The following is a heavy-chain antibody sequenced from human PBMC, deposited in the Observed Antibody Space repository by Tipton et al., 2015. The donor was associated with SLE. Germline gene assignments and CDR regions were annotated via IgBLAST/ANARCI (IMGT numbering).Heavy chain of an antibody. CDR1: GFNFKSYS. D-gene: IGHD4-11*01. J-gene: IGHJ5*02. CDR2: ISSSSSPI. Sequence: FLRLSCAASGFNFKSYSMNWARRAPGKGLEWISYISSSSSPIYYADSVKGRFTISRDNAKNSLYLQMSNLRAEDTALYYCARGSLGYSEWDPWGQGTLVTVSS. CDR3: ARGSLGYSEWDP. V-gene: IGHV3-48*01.